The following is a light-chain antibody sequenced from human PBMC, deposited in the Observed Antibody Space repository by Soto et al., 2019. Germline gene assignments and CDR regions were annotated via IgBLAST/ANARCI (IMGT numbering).Light chain of an antibody. J-gene: IGLJ1*01. CDR2: EVS. V-gene: IGLV2-14*01. CDR3: SSYTSSGTYV. Sequence: QSVLTQPASVSGPPGQSITISCTGTSSDVGGYGSVSWYQQHPGKAPKLMIYEVSNRPSGVSNRFSGSKSGNTASLTISGLQAEDDADYYCSSYTSSGTYVFGTGTRSPS. CDR1: SSDVGGYGS.